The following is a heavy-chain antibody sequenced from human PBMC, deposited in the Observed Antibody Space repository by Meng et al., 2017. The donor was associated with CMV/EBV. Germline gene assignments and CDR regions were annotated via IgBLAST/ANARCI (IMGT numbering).Heavy chain of an antibody. CDR3: ARGSKDAFGLRWNWFDP. D-gene: IGHD4-23*01. J-gene: IGHJ5*02. CDR1: GYTFTSYG. Sequence: ASVKVSCKASGYTFTSYGISWVRQAPGQGLEWMGWISAYNGNANYAQKLQGRVTMTTDTSTSTAYMELRSLRSDDTAVYYCARGSKDAFGLRWNWFDPWGQGTLVTVSS. CDR2: ISAYNGNA. V-gene: IGHV1-18*01.